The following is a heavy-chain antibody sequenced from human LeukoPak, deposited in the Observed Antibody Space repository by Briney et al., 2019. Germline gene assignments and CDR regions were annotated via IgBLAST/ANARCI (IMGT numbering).Heavy chain of an antibody. CDR2: ISYDGSNK. CDR3: ARVRERWLQDDAFDI. Sequence: GGSLRLSCAASGFTFSSYAMHWVRQAPGKGLEWVAVISYDGSNKYYADSVKGRFTISRDNSKNTLYLQMNSLRAEDTAVYYCARVRERWLQDDAFDIWGQGTMVTVSS. J-gene: IGHJ3*02. D-gene: IGHD5-24*01. V-gene: IGHV3-30-3*01. CDR1: GFTFSSYA.